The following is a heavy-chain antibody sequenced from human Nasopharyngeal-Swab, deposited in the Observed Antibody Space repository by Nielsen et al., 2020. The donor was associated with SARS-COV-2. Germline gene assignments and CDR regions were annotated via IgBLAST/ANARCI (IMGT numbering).Heavy chain of an antibody. CDR2: ISSSSSTI. J-gene: IGHJ6*02. CDR1: GFTFSSDS. CDR3: ARKMIFCSGGSCYGMDV. Sequence: GGSLRLSCTASGFTFSSDSMNLVRQDPGKGLEWVSYISSSSSTIYYADSVKGRFTISRDNAKNSLYLQMNSLRDEDTAVYYCARKMIFCSGGSCYGMDVWGQGTTVTVSS. V-gene: IGHV3-48*02. D-gene: IGHD2-15*01.